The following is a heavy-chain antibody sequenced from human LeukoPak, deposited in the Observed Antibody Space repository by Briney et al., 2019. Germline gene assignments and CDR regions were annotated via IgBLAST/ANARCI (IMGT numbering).Heavy chain of an antibody. Sequence: GGSLRLSCAASGFTFGSYSMNWVRQAPGKGLEWISFITGSSGSIHYADSVKGRFSISRDNAKNSLYLQMNNLRDDDTAVYYCAKEQFLRYFDRNGYYFDHWGQGTLVTVSS. J-gene: IGHJ4*02. CDR1: GFTFGSYS. V-gene: IGHV3-48*02. CDR2: ITGSSGSI. D-gene: IGHD3-9*01. CDR3: AKEQFLRYFDRNGYYFDH.